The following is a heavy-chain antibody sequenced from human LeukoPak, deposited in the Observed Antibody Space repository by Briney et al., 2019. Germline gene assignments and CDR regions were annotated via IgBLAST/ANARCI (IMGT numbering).Heavy chain of an antibody. Sequence: SETLSLTCAVYGGSFSSYYWSWIRQPAGKGLEWIGRIYTSGSTNYNPSLKSRVTMSVDTSKNQFSLKLSSVTAADTAVYYCARDPGYYYDSSGYVDAFDIWGQGTMVTVSS. D-gene: IGHD3-22*01. J-gene: IGHJ3*02. CDR2: IYTSGST. V-gene: IGHV4-4*07. CDR1: GGSFSSYY. CDR3: ARDPGYYYDSSGYVDAFDI.